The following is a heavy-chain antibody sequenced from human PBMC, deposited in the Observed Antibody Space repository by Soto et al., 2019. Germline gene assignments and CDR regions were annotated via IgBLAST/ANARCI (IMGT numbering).Heavy chain of an antibody. D-gene: IGHD1-26*01. CDR1: GGTFSSYA. CDR3: ARVLGGSGSSRALDYDGMDV. V-gene: IGHV1-69*01. J-gene: IGHJ6*02. Sequence: QVQLVQSGAEVKKPGSSVKVSCKASGGTFSSYAISWVRQAPGQGLEWMGGIIPIFGTANYAQKFQGRVTITADESTSTAYMELSRLRSEDTAVYYCARVLGGSGSSRALDYDGMDVWGQGTTVTVSS. CDR2: IIPIFGTA.